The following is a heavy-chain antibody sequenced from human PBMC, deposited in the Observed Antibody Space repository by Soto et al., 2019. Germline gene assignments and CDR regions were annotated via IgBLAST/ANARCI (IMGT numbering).Heavy chain of an antibody. J-gene: IGHJ6*02. V-gene: IGHV3-11*01. Sequence: XESLILSCEASGFFFSDYYMSGMRQAPGKGLETLCYISGTGDTTSYADSVKGRFTISRDNAKNSLFLQLNSLSAGDTAVYYCAIGGGQIYYSGMDVWGQGTTVTVSS. CDR3: AIGGGQIYYSGMDV. CDR2: ISGTGDTT. D-gene: IGHD3-3*01. CDR1: GFFFSDYY.